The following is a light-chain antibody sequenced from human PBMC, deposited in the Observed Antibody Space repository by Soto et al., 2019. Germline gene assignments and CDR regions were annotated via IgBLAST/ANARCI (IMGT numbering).Light chain of an antibody. CDR3: QQYGSSPRT. J-gene: IGKJ2*01. V-gene: IGKV3-20*01. CDR1: QSVTSNF. CDR2: GAS. Sequence: EIVLTQSPGTLSLSPGERATLSCRASQSVTSNFLAWYQQKPGQTPRLFIYGASSRTTGVPDRFSGSGSGTDFTLTISRLGPEDFAVYYCQQYGSSPRTFGQGTKLEIK.